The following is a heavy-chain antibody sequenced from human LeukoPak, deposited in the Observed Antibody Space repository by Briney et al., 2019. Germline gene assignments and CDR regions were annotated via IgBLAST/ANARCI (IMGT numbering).Heavy chain of an antibody. CDR1: GFTFSHYW. V-gene: IGHV3-7*01. D-gene: IGHD1-26*01. CDR3: VRDGQSGSSREDDY. Sequence: GGSLRLSCAASGFTFSHYWMTWVRQAPGKGLEWVANVKQDGSEKYYVDSVKGRFTISRDNAKNSMYLQMDRLRAEDTAVYYCVRDGQSGSSREDDYWGQGTRVTVSS. J-gene: IGHJ4*02. CDR2: VKQDGSEK.